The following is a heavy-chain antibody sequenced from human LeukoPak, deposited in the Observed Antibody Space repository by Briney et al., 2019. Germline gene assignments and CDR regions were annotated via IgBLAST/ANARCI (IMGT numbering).Heavy chain of an antibody. CDR2: INHSGST. J-gene: IGHJ4*02. CDR1: GGSFSGYY. V-gene: IGHV4-34*01. D-gene: IGHD2-2*01. Sequence: SATLSLTCAVYGGSFSGYYWSWIRQPPGKGLEWIGEINHSGSTNYNPSLKSRVTISVDTSKNQFSLKLSSVTAADTAVYYCGVSSSSSKGSFDYWGQGTLVTVSS. CDR3: GVSSSSSKGSFDY.